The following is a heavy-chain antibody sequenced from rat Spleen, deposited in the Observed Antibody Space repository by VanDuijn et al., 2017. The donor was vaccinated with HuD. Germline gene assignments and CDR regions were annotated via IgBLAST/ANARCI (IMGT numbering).Heavy chain of an antibody. CDR1: GFTFSDNY. V-gene: IGHV5-7*01. CDR3: TRLYYSNWFAY. J-gene: IGHJ3*01. D-gene: IGHD1-1*01. Sequence: EVQLVESGGGLVQPGRSLYLSCAVSGFTFSDNYMAWVRQAPTKGLEWVATISHDGSSTYYRDPEKGRFTISRDNAKSTLYLQMDSLRSEDTATYYCTRLYYSNWFAYWGQGTLVTVSS. CDR2: ISHDGSST.